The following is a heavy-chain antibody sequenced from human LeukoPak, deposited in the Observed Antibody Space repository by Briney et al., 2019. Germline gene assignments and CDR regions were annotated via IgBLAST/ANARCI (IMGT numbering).Heavy chain of an antibody. CDR1: GGSFSGYY. D-gene: IGHD3-10*01. V-gene: IGHV4-34*01. J-gene: IGHJ2*01. CDR2: IYHSGST. Sequence: SETLSLTCAVYGGSFSGYYWSWIRQPPGKGLEWIGYIYHSGSTYYNPSLKSRVTISVDRSKNQFSLKLSSVTAADTAVYYCARDRGITMVRGERYFDLWGRGTLVTVSS. CDR3: ARDRGITMVRGERYFDL.